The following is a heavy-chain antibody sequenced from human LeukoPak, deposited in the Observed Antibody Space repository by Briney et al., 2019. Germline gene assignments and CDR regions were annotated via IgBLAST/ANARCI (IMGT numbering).Heavy chain of an antibody. J-gene: IGHJ5*02. CDR1: GFTVSTNS. D-gene: IGHD3-3*01. Sequence: GGSLRLSCTVSGFTVSTNSMSWVRQSPGKGLEWVSAINDDTPYYTDSVKGRFTVSRDKSKDTLYLHLNSLRAEDTAIYYCAKEHDLWHKQGNWFDTWGQGVLVTVSS. V-gene: IGHV3-53*03. CDR3: AKEHDLWHKQGNWFDT. CDR2: INDDTP.